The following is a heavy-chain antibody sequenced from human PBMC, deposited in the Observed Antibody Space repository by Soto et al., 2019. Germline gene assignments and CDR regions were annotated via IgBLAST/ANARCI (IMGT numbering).Heavy chain of an antibody. V-gene: IGHV3-21*01. CDR1: GFTFSSYS. CDR2: ISSSSSYI. Sequence: EVQLVESGGGLVKPGGSLRLSCAASGFTFSSYSMNWVRQAPGKGLEWVSSISSSSSYIYYADSVKGRFTISRDNAKNSLYLQMNSLRADDTAVYYCARDLGYSSSSYCYGMDVWGQGTTVTVSS. D-gene: IGHD6-6*01. J-gene: IGHJ6*02. CDR3: ARDLGYSSSSYCYGMDV.